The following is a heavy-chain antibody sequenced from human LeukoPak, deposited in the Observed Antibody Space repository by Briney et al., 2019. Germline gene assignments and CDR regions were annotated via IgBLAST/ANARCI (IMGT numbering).Heavy chain of an antibody. CDR1: GFTFSSYG. Sequence: PGGPLRLSCAASGFTFSSYGMHWVRQAPGKGLEWVAVISYDGSNKYYADSVKGRFTISRDNSKNTLYLQTNSLRAEDTAVYYCAKGYSSGWYLDYWGQGTLVTVSS. CDR3: AKGYSSGWYLDY. J-gene: IGHJ4*02. CDR2: ISYDGSNK. D-gene: IGHD6-19*01. V-gene: IGHV3-30*18.